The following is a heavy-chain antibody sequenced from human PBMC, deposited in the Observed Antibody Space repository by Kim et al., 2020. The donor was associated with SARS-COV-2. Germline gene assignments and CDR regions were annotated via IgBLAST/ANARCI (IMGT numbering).Heavy chain of an antibody. D-gene: IGHD4-4*01. CDR3: TTDPLYSYYYYGMDV. Sequence: AAPVQDRFTISRDDSKNTLYRQMNSLKAEDTAVYYCTTDPLYSYYYYGMDVWGQGTTVTVSS. V-gene: IGHV3-15*01. J-gene: IGHJ6*02.